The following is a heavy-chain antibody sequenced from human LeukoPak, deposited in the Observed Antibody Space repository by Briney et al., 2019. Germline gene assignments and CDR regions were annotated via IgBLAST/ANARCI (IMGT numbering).Heavy chain of an antibody. CDR1: GYTFTGYY. CDR3: ARVRIAGDYFDY. V-gene: IGHV1-2*02. D-gene: IGHD1-14*01. J-gene: IGHJ4*02. CDR2: INPNSGGT. Sequence: ASVKVSCKASGYTFTGYYMHWVRQAPGQGLEWMGWINPNSGGTNYAQKFQGRVTMTRDTSISTAYMELSRLRSDDTAVDYCARVRIAGDYFDYWGQGTLVTVSS.